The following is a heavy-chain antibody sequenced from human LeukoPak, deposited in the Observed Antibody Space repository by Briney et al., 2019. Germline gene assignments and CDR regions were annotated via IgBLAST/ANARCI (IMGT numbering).Heavy chain of an antibody. Sequence: TGGSLRLSCAASGFTFSSYSMNWIRQAPGKGLEWVSYISSSGSTIYYADSVRGRFTISRDNAKNSLYLQMNSLRAEDTAVYYCAGGRRYSSSWYGDYWGQGTLVTVSS. CDR1: GFTFSSYS. V-gene: IGHV3-48*04. CDR3: AGGRRYSSSWYGDY. CDR2: ISSSGSTI. D-gene: IGHD6-13*01. J-gene: IGHJ4*02.